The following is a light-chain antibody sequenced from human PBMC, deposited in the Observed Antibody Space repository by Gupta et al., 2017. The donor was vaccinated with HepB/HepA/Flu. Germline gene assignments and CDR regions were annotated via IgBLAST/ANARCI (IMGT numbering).Light chain of an antibody. CDR3: SAWDRSSNVPV. CDR1: SNNVGNEG. V-gene: IGLV10-54*04. J-gene: IGLJ2*01. CDR2: RNN. Sequence: AGLTQPPSVSKALGPPATLTCTGNSNNVGNEGATWLQQHQGHPPKLLSYRNNNRRSGISERFSVARSGTTASLTITGLQSEDEADYYCSAWDRSSNVPVLGGGTKLTVL.